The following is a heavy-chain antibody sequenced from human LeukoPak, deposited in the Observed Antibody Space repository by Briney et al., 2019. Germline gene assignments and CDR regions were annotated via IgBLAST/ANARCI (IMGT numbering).Heavy chain of an antibody. D-gene: IGHD2-8*01. CDR2: FDPKDRES. J-gene: IGHJ6*02. CDR3: AVRFVWHGFDV. V-gene: IGHV1-24*01. Sequence: GAPVKVSCKVAGHSLTKLSLHWVRQAPEKGLEWMVGFDPKDRESIYAQKFKARVTLTEDTSTDTAYMELSSLRPDDTALYYCAVRFVWHGFDVWGQGTTVTVSS. CDR1: GHSLTKLS.